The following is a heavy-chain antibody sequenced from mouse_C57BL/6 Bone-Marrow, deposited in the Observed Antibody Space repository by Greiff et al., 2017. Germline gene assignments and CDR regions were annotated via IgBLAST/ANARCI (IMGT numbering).Heavy chain of an antibody. CDR3: ATPYYGSSLSAMDY. D-gene: IGHD1-1*01. CDR1: GYTFTSYG. V-gene: IGHV1-81*01. J-gene: IGHJ4*01. Sequence: VQLQESGAELARPGASVKLSCKASGYTFTSYGISWVKQRTGQGLEWIGEIYPRSGNTYYNEKFKGKATLTADKSSSTAYMELRSLTSEDSAVYFCATPYYGSSLSAMDYWGQGTSLTVSS. CDR2: IYPRSGNT.